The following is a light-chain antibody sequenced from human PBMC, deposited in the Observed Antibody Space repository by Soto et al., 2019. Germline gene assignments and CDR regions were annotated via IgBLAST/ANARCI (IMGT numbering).Light chain of an antibody. CDR3: CSYADNFFYV. J-gene: IGLJ1*01. V-gene: IGLV2-14*01. CDR2: EVS. CDR1: SSDIGVYNY. Sequence: QSVLTQPASVSGSPGQSITISCTGTSSDIGVYNYVSWYQQHPGKAPKLVICEVSNRPSGVSSRFSGSKSGNTASLTISGLRAEDEADYYCCSYADNFFYVFGGGTKLTVL.